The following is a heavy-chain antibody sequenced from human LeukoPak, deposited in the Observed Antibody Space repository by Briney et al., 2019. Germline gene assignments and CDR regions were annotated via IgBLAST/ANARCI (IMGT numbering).Heavy chain of an antibody. CDR3: AKASSGYDSHYYYGLDV. D-gene: IGHD5-12*01. V-gene: IGHV3-30-3*01. J-gene: IGHJ6*02. CDR2: ISYDGSNK. CDR1: GFTFSSYA. Sequence: GGSLRLSCAASGFTFSSYAMHWVRQAPGKGLEWVAVISYDGSNKYYADSVKGRFTISRDNSKNTLYLQMNSLRPEDTAVYHCAKASSGYDSHYYYGLDVWGQGTTVTVSS.